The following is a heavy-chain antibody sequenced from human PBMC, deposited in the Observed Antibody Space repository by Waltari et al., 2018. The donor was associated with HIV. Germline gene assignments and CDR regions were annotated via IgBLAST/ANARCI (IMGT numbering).Heavy chain of an antibody. CDR2: LFYSGNS. CDR1: GCRFRSDINY. J-gene: IGHJ5*01. V-gene: IGHV4-39*01. Sequence: QLQLQASGPRLVKPSGTLSLTSSVSGCRFRSDINYWAWVRHSPGKGLEWVGSLFYSGNSYVAASFRSRVTILSDPPKSQFSLTLKSVTASDTSFYYCARGFCKSGRCFGLDSWGPGILVT. D-gene: IGHD2-15*01. CDR3: ARGFCKSGRCFGLDS.